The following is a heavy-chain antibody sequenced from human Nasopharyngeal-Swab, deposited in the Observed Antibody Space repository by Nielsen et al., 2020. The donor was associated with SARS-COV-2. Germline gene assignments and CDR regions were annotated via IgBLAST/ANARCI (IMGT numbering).Heavy chain of an antibody. CDR1: GVSISSQY. V-gene: IGHV4-59*11. CDR2: ISHNSGT. Sequence: SETLSLTCTVSGVSISSQYWSWIRQPPGKGLEWIGHISHNSGTNYKPSLKSRVTMFMDTSKNQFSLKLRSVTAADTAVYYCAKEGATGWFDPWGQGTLVTVSS. CDR3: AKEGATGWFDP. J-gene: IGHJ5*02.